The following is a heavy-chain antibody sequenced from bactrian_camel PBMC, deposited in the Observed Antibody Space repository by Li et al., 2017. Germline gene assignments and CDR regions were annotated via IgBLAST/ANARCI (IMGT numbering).Heavy chain of an antibody. CDR1: GYTYNKYC. CDR3: ATANYGDSSMDA. Sequence: VQLVESGGGSVQSGGSLTVSCLASGYTYNKYCMGWFRQAPGKEREGAAAIFTGSGRDYYAASVTGRFTISTDNAKNTVYLQLNSLRTEDMAMYYCATANYGDSSMDAWGQGTQ. V-gene: IGHV3S1*01. CDR2: IFTGSGRD. D-gene: IGHD6*01. J-gene: IGHJ6*01.